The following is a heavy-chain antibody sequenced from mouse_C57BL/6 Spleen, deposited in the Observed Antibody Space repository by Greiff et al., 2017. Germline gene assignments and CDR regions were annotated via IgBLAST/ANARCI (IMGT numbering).Heavy chain of an antibody. CDR2: IDPEDCDT. CDR1: GFNITDDY. J-gene: IGHJ4*01. CDR3: TTSYPRYYYAMDY. Sequence: VQLQQSGAELVRPGASVKLSCTASGFNITDDYMHWVKQRPEQGLEWIGWIDPEDCDTEYASKFQGKATITADTSSNTAYLQLSSLTSEDTAVYYCTTSYPRYYYAMDYWGQGTSVTVSS. V-gene: IGHV14-4*01.